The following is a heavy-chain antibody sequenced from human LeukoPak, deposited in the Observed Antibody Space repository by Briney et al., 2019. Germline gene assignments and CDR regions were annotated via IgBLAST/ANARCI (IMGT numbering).Heavy chain of an antibody. V-gene: IGHV1-46*01. Sequence: ASVKVSCKASGYTFTSYYMHWVRQAPGQGLEWMGIINPSGGSTSYAQKFQGRVTMTRDTSTSTVYMELSSLRSGDTAVYYCARDHDYGSDDYYYGMDVWGQGTTVTVSS. CDR1: GYTFTSYY. D-gene: IGHD3-10*01. CDR3: ARDHDYGSDDYYYGMDV. J-gene: IGHJ6*02. CDR2: INPSGGST.